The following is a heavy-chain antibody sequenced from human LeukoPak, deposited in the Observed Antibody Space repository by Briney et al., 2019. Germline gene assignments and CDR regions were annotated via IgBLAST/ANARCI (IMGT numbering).Heavy chain of an antibody. Sequence: PGGSLRLSCAASGVTFSSYGMHWVRQAPGKGLEWVAVISYLGSNKYYADSVKGRFTISRDDSKNTLYLQMNSLRAEDTALYYCAKESVAGLGGGFDIWGQGTMVTVSS. J-gene: IGHJ3*02. D-gene: IGHD6-19*01. CDR3: AKESVAGLGGGFDI. CDR1: GVTFSSYG. V-gene: IGHV3-30*18. CDR2: ISYLGSNK.